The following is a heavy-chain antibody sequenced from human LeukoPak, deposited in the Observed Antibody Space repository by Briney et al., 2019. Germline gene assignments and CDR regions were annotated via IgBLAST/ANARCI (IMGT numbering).Heavy chain of an antibody. CDR3: ASLHCIDACHIRDR. D-gene: IGHD2-2*01. Sequence: SVKVSCKASGGTFNSDAISWVRQAPGQGFEWMGQMIPVLNTADYAQKFEGKITISADTSTNTAYMELSSLRSEDTAVYYCASLHCIDACHIRDRWGQGTLVTVSS. V-gene: IGHV1-69*04. J-gene: IGHJ5*02. CDR1: GGTFNSDA. CDR2: MIPVLNTA.